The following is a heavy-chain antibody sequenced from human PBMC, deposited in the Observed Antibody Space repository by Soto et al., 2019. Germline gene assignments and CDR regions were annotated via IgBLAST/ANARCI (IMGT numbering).Heavy chain of an antibody. Sequence: GGSLRLSYAASGFTFSSYAMSWVRQAPGKGLEWVSAISGSGGSTYYADSVKGRFTISGDNSKNTLYLQMNSLRAEDTAVYYCAKALDLIQLWLIYWGQGTLVTVSS. D-gene: IGHD5-18*01. CDR1: GFTFSSYA. V-gene: IGHV3-23*01. J-gene: IGHJ4*02. CDR2: ISGSGGST. CDR3: AKALDLIQLWLIY.